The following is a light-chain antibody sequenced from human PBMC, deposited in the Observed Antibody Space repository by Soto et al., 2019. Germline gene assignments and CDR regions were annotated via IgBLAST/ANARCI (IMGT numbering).Light chain of an antibody. CDR1: QSVSNNY. J-gene: IGKJ2*01. Sequence: EVVLTQSPGTLSLSPGERATLSCRASQSVSNNYLAWYQQKHGQGPRLLIFGSSDRATGIPDRFSGSGSGTDFTLNISRLETEDFAGYYCQQYGSPPPYTCGQGTKLEIK. CDR3: QQYGSPPPYT. CDR2: GSS. V-gene: IGKV3-20*01.